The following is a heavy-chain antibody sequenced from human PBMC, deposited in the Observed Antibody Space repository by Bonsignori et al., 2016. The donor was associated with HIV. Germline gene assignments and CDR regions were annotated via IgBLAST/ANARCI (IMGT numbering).Heavy chain of an antibody. D-gene: IGHD2-15*01. V-gene: IGHV4-34*01. CDR2: INHSGST. CDR3: ARVDIVVVVAATGYYMDV. J-gene: IGHJ6*03. Sequence: RQAPGKGLEWIGEINHSGSTIYNPSLKSRVTISVDTSKNQFSLKLSSVTAADTAVYYCARVDIVVVVAATGYYMDVWGIGTTVTVSS.